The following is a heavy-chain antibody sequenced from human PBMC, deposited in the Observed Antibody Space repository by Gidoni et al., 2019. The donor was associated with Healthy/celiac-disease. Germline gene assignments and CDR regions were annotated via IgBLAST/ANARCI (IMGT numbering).Heavy chain of an antibody. CDR1: GFTFSSYA. D-gene: IGHD6-19*01. V-gene: IGHV3-23*01. Sequence: EVQLLESGGGLVQPGGSLRLSCAASGFTFSSYAMSWVRQAPGKGLEWVSAISGSGSSTYYADSVKGRFTISRDNSKNTLYLQMNSLRAEDTAVYYCAKDGEQWLGMYYFDYWGQGTLVTVSS. J-gene: IGHJ4*02. CDR3: AKDGEQWLGMYYFDY. CDR2: ISGSGSST.